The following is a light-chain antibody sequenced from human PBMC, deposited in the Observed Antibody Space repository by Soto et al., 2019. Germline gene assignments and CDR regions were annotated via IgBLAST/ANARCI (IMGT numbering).Light chain of an antibody. CDR1: QGISSY. J-gene: IGKJ3*01. V-gene: IGKV1-9*01. CDR3: QQFHSYPLT. CDR2: AAS. Sequence: QLTQSPSSLSASVGDRVTITCRASQGISSYLAWYQQKPGKAPELLIHAASTLQSGVPSRYSGSGSGTDFTLTISSLQPEDFVIYHCQQFHSYPLTFGPGTKVDIK.